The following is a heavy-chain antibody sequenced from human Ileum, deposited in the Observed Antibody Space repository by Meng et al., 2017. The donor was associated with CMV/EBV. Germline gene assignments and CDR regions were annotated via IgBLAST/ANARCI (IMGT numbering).Heavy chain of an antibody. J-gene: IGHJ4*02. CDR2: IHYDGSNK. D-gene: IGHD1-26*01. Sequence: GGSLRLSCAASGFTFSTYGMHWVRQAPGKGLEWVAFIHYDGSNKYYTDSVKGRFTISRDNSKNTLYLQMNSLRPEDTAVYFCAKVAGGTYHYFDYWGQGTLVTVSS. CDR1: GFTFSTYG. CDR3: AKVAGGTYHYFDY. V-gene: IGHV3-30*02.